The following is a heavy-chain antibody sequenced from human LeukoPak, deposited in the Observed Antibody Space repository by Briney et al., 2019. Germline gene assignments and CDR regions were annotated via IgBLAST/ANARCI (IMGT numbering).Heavy chain of an antibody. D-gene: IGHD2-2*01. Sequence: ASVKVSCKASTYTFTGYYINWVRQAPGQGLEGMGWMNPNSGGTSFAQKFQGRVTMTRDTSISTAYMVLSRLRSDDTAVYYCARRHIDCSTTTCYVDYWGQGTLVTVSS. CDR2: MNPNSGGT. CDR3: ARRHIDCSTTTCYVDY. V-gene: IGHV1-2*02. CDR1: TYTFTGYY. J-gene: IGHJ4*02.